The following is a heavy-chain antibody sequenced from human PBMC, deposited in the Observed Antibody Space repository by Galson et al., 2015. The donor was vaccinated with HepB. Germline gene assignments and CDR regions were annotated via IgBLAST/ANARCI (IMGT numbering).Heavy chain of an antibody. CDR3: ARGPWYYGSGSYPI. Sequence: SVKVSCKASGYTFTSYGTSWVRQAPGQGLEWMGWISAYNGNTNYAQKLQGRVTMTTDISTSTAYMELRSLRSDDTAVYYCARGPWYYGSGSYPIWGQGTLVTVSS. CDR2: ISAYNGNT. J-gene: IGHJ4*02. CDR1: GYTFTSYG. V-gene: IGHV1-18*01. D-gene: IGHD3-10*01.